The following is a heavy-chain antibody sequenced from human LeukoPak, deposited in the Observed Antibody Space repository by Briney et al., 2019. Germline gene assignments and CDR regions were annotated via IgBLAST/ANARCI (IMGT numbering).Heavy chain of an antibody. CDR3: AKYRIVGAVFDY. CDR1: GGTFSSYA. J-gene: IGHJ4*02. D-gene: IGHD1-26*01. CDR2: ISGSGGST. Sequence: SCKASGGTFSSYAMSWVRQAPGKGLEWVSAISGSGGSTYYADSVKGRFTISRDNSKNTLYLQMNSLRAEDTAVYYCAKYRIVGAVFDYWGQGTLVTVSS. V-gene: IGHV3-23*01.